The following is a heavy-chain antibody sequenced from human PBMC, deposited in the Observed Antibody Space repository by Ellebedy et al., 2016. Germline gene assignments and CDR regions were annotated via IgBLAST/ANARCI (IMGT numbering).Heavy chain of an antibody. CDR2: INAGNGYT. CDR3: AREGQLELVLDY. J-gene: IGHJ4*02. Sequence: ASVKVSCKASEYTFTSYAMHWVRQAPGHRLEWMGWINAGNGYTKYSQNFQGRVTVTRDTSASTAYMELRSLRSEDTAVYYCAREGQLELVLDYWGQGTLVTVSS. D-gene: IGHD1-1*01. CDR1: EYTFTSYA. V-gene: IGHV1-3*01.